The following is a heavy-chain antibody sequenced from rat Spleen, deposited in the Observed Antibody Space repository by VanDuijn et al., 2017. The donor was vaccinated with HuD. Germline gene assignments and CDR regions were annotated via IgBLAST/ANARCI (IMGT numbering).Heavy chain of an antibody. CDR2: INYDGDST. V-gene: IGHV5-20*01. CDR1: GFTFSDYY. CDR3: AVAGYGY. D-gene: IGHD4-3*01. J-gene: IGHJ2*01. Sequence: EVQLVESGGGLVQPGRSLKLSCVASGFTFSDYYMAWVRQAPTKGLEWVASINYDGDSTYYPDSVRGRFTISRDNAENTAYLQMNSLWSEDTATYYCAVAGYGYWGQGVVVTVSS.